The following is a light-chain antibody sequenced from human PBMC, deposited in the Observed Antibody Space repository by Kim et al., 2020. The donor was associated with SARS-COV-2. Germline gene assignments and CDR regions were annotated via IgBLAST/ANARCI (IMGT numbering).Light chain of an antibody. J-gene: IGKJ1*01. Sequence: DIQMTQSPSTLPASVGDRVTITCRATQYVTSGLAWYQQKPGRAPKLLIYDASTLDRGVPSRFRGSGSGTEFTLTINSLQPDDFASYYCQHRQTFGQGTKVDIK. V-gene: IGKV1-5*01. CDR1: QYVTSG. CDR2: DAS. CDR3: QHRQT.